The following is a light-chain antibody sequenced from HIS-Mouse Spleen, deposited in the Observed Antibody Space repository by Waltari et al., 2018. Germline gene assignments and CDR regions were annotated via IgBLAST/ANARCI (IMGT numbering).Light chain of an antibody. J-gene: IGKJ1*01. V-gene: IGKV1-9*01. CDR3: QQLNSYPPT. CDR1: QGISSY. Sequence: DIQLTQSPSFLSASVGYSVNITCRASQGISSYLAWYQQKPGKAPKLLIYAASTLQSGVPSRFSGSGSGTEFTLTISSLQPEDFATYYCQQLNSYPPTFGQGTKVEIK. CDR2: AAS.